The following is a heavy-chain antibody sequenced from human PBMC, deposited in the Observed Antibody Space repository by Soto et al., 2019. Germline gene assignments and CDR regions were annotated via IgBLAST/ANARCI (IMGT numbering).Heavy chain of an antibody. CDR2: IYYSGST. CDR3: ASDLRRDS. CDR1: GGSISSGGYY. V-gene: IGHV4-31*01. J-gene: IGHJ4*02. Sequence: QVQLQESGPGLVKPSQTLSLTCTVSGGSISSGGYYWNGIRQHPGKGLEWSAYIYYSGSTYYIPSLTSPVAISIDTSENQFSMILSAVTAADTAVYNCASDLRRDSCGPGTLVTVSS.